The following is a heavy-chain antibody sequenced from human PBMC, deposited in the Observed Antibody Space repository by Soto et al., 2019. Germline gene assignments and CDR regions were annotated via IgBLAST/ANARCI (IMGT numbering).Heavy chain of an antibody. D-gene: IGHD6-13*01. V-gene: IGHV1-24*01. CDR2: LDPEDGET. J-gene: IGHJ5*02. CDR1: GYTLTELS. CDR3: ATVVRSSWYLRWFDP. Sequence: ASVKVSCKVSGYTLTELSMHWVRQAPGKGLEWMGGLDPEDGETIYAQKFQGRVTMTEDTSTDTAYMELSSLRSEDTAVYYCATVVRSSWYLRWFDPWGQGTLVTVSS.